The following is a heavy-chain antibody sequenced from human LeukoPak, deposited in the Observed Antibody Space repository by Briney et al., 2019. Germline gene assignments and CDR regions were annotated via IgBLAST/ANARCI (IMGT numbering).Heavy chain of an antibody. CDR3: ARGMGYCSSTSCYYYYYYYMDV. J-gene: IGHJ6*03. CDR1: GFTFSSYA. V-gene: IGHV3-23*01. CDR2: ISGSGTSA. D-gene: IGHD2-2*01. Sequence: GGSLRLSCAASGFTFSSYAMTWVRQAPGEGLQWVSGISGSGTSAYYADSVKGRFTISRDNAKNSLYLQMNSLRAEDTAVYYCARGMGYCSSTSCYYYYYYYMDVWGKGTTVTVPS.